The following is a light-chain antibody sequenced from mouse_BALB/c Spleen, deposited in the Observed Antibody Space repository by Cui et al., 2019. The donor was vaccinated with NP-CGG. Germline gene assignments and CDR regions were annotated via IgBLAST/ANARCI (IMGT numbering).Light chain of an antibody. Sequence: QAVLTHQSSPTTTPGETVTLTCRSRTRAVTTSNYDNRVQEKPDDLFTSLISGANNRAPGVPARISGSLIGDKDALTITGAQTEDEAINFCALWYSNNWVFGGGTKLTVL. CDR2: GAN. CDR3: ALWYSNNWV. CDR1: TRAVTTSNY. V-gene: IGLV1*01. J-gene: IGLJ1*01.